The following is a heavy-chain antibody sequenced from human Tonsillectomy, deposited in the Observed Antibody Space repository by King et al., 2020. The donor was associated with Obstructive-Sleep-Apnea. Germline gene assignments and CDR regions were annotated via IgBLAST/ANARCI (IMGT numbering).Heavy chain of an antibody. CDR3: AKGGGVYSSSWYDY. V-gene: IGHV3-23*04. CDR2: ISGSGGST. J-gene: IGHJ4*02. CDR1: GFTFSSYA. Sequence: VQLVESGGGLVQPGGSLRLSCAASGFTFSSYAMSWVRQAPGKGLEWVPAISGSGGSTYYEDSVKGRVTIPRDNSKNTLYLQMNSLIAEDTAVYYCAKGGGVYSSSWYDYWGQGTLVTVSS. D-gene: IGHD6-13*01.